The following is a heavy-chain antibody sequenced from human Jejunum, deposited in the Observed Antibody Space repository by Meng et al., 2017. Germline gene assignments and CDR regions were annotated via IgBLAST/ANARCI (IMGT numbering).Heavy chain of an antibody. Sequence: GESLKISCAASGFTFTTDAMSWVRQAPGKVLEWVSSVSSSGGGTYYADFVKGRFTISRDNSKKTVDLEMKSLRVEDTAVYYCASGSTKGHCCGRRCHYSYGMDVWGQGTTVTVSS. CDR2: VSSSGGGT. V-gene: IGHV3-23*01. J-gene: IGHJ6*02. CDR1: GFTFTTDA. CDR3: ASGSTKGHCCGRRCHYSYGMDV. D-gene: IGHD2-15*01.